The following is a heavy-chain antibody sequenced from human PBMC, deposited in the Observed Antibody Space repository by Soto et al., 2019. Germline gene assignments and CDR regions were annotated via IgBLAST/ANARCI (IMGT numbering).Heavy chain of an antibody. V-gene: IGHV1-18*01. Sequence: QVQLVQSGDEVKKPGASVKVSCKASGYIFVNYGIAWVRQAPGQGLEWMGWISPYTGNTHSASKVQGRLTMTTDKATSTAYIDLGSLTSDDTAVYYCVMADTYDTPTPQDVWGQATPVPVSS. D-gene: IGHD3-9*01. CDR3: VMADTYDTPTPQDV. J-gene: IGHJ6*02. CDR2: ISPYTGNT. CDR1: GYIFVNYG.